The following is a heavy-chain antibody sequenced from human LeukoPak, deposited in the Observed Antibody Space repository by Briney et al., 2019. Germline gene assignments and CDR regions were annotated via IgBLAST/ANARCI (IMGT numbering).Heavy chain of an antibody. CDR2: INPSGGST. J-gene: IGHJ4*02. Sequence: ASVKVSCKASGYTFTNYYMHWVRQAPGQGLEWMGMINPSGGSTTYAQKFQGRVTMTRDTSKNQFSLKLSSVTAADTAVYYCARGSYPGWINGEFDFWGQGTLVIVSS. D-gene: IGHD3-16*02. CDR3: ARGSYPGWINGEFDF. V-gene: IGHV1-46*01. CDR1: GYTFTNYY.